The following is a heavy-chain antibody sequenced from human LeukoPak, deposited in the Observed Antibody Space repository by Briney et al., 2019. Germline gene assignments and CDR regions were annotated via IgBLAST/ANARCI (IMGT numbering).Heavy chain of an antibody. V-gene: IGHV1-18*01. Sequence: ASVKVSCKASGYTFTSYGTSWVRQAPGQGLEWMGWISAYNGNTNYAQKLQGRVTMTTDTSTSTAYMELRSLRSDDTAVYYCARDYGDYVSDEYYYYYYMDVWGKGTTVTISS. CDR1: GYTFTSYG. CDR3: ARDYGDYVSDEYYYYYYMDV. CDR2: ISAYNGNT. D-gene: IGHD4-17*01. J-gene: IGHJ6*03.